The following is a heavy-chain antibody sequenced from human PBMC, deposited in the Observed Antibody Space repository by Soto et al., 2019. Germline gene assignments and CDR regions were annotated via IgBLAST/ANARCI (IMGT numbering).Heavy chain of an antibody. D-gene: IGHD6-19*01. V-gene: IGHV5-51*01. CDR2: IYPGDSDS. CDR3: ASQQSAGICWFGL. CDR1: GYSFTSHR. Sequence: GESLKISCKASGYSFTSHRIAWVRQMPGKELEWMGSIYPGDSDSRYSPSFQGQVTLSADKSTNTAYLQWSNLKASDTAMYYCASQQSAGICWFGLWGQGTVVTVSS. J-gene: IGHJ5*02.